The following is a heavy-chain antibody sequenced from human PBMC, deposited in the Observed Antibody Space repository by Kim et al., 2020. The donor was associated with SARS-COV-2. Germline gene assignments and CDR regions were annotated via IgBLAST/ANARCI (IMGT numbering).Heavy chain of an antibody. V-gene: IGHV1-69*01. J-gene: IGHJ5*02. CDR3: ARGRYSYGRFDP. Sequence: AKTCQGKVTITADESTSTAYMELSSLRSEDTAVYYCARGRYSYGRFDPWGQGTLVTVSS. D-gene: IGHD5-18*01.